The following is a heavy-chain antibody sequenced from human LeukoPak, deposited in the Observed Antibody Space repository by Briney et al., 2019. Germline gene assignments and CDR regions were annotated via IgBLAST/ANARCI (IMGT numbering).Heavy chain of an antibody. CDR3: TRVGKQQLGLMVDY. D-gene: IGHD6-13*01. J-gene: IGHJ4*02. Sequence: GGSLRLSCTASGFTFGDYAMSWVRQAPGKGLEWVGFIRSKAYGGTTEYAASVKGRFTISRDDSKSIAYLQMNSLKTEDTAVYYCTRVGKQQLGLMVDYWGQGTLVTVSS. CDR1: GFTFGDYA. CDR2: IRSKAYGGTT. V-gene: IGHV3-49*04.